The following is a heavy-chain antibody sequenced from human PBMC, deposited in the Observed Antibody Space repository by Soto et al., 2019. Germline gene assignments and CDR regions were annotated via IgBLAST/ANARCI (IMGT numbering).Heavy chain of an antibody. CDR1: GFTLSSYS. CDR2: ISSSSSTL. J-gene: IGHJ6*02. Sequence: VQLVESGGGLVQPGGSLRLSCEASGFTLSSYSMNWARQAPGQGLEWVSYISSSSSTLYYADSVKGRFTISRDNAKNSLYLQMNSLRDEDTAVYYCARDNPRSSGWDVWGQGTTVTVSS. V-gene: IGHV3-48*02. CDR3: ARDNPRSSGWDV.